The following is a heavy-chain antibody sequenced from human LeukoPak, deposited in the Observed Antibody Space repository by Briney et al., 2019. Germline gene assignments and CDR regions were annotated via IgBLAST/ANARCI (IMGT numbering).Heavy chain of an antibody. CDR1: GGSISSGDYY. D-gene: IGHD2-15*01. V-gene: IGHV4-30-4*08. CDR2: IYYSGST. CDR3: AARRPYCSGGSCPSYAFDI. J-gene: IGHJ3*02. Sequence: SQTLSLTCTVSGGSISSGDYYWSWIRQPPGKGLEWIGYIYYSGSTYYNPSLKSRVTISVDTSKNQFSLKLSSVPAADTAVYYSAARRPYCSGGSCPSYAFDIWGQGTMVTVSS.